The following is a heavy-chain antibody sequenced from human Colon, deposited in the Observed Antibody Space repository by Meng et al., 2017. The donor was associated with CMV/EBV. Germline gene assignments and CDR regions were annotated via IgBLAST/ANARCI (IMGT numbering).Heavy chain of an antibody. V-gene: IGHV4-38-2*02. CDR1: GYSISTGYS. Sequence: SETLSLTCTVFGYSISTGYSWGWIRQPPGKGLEYIGSIYHSGSTYYNPSLKSRVTISVDTSKNQFSLKLSSVTAADTAVYYCAREGTGTTTLYNWFDPWGQGTLVTVSS. D-gene: IGHD1-7*01. J-gene: IGHJ5*02. CDR2: IYHSGST. CDR3: AREGTGTTTLYNWFDP.